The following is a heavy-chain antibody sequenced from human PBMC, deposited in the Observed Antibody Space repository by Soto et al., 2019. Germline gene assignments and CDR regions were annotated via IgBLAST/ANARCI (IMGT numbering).Heavy chain of an antibody. J-gene: IGHJ5*02. Sequence: QVQLVESGGGLVQPGGSLRLSCAASRLTFSDYYMSWIRQAPGKGLEWLSYISSSGTTIHYADSVKGRFTISRDNAQNSLFLQMNSLRAEDTAVYYCVARIQLWNRVDLWGQGTLVTVSS. CDR1: RLTFSDYY. CDR2: ISSSGTTI. V-gene: IGHV3-11*01. CDR3: VARIQLWNRVDL. D-gene: IGHD5-18*01.